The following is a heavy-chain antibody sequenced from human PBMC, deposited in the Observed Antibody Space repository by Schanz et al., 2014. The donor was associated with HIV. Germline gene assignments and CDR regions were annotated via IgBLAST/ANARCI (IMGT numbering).Heavy chain of an antibody. CDR2: IWHDGSNK. CDR1: GFTFSTYG. J-gene: IGHJ3*02. V-gene: IGHV3-33*01. Sequence: QVQLVESGGRVVQPGRSLRLSCAASGFTFSTYGMHWVRQAPGKGLEWVAVIWHDGSNKYYADSVKGRFTISRDNAKNSLSLQMNSLRVEDTAVYYCVRENNPRATRAFDIWGQGTVVTVSP. CDR3: VRENNPRATRAFDI. D-gene: IGHD1-20*01.